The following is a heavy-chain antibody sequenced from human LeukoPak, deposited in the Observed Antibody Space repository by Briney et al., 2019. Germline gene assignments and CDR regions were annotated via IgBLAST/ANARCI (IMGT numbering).Heavy chain of an antibody. Sequence: PSETLSLTCAVSGGPLTSYYWSWLRQPPGKGLEWIGRIYTSGSTNYNPSLKSRVTMSVDTSKNQFSLKLSSVTAADTAVYYCARFHNWGDWFDPWGQGTLVTVSS. V-gene: IGHV4-4*07. CDR3: ARFHNWGDWFDP. CDR1: GGPLTSYY. CDR2: IYTSGST. D-gene: IGHD7-27*01. J-gene: IGHJ5*02.